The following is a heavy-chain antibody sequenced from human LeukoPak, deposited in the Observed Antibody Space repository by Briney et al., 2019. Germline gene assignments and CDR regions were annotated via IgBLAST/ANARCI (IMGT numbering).Heavy chain of an antibody. CDR2: IKKDGSEK. CDR3: AREHSWGDFDY. V-gene: IGHV3-7*01. Sequence: PWGSLRLSCAASGFTFCSYWMGWVRQAPGKGLEWVANIKKDGSEKYYEDSVKGRFTNSRDNAKNSLYLQMNSLRAEDTAVYYCAREHSWGDFDYWGQGTLVTVSS. CDR1: GFTFCSYW. D-gene: IGHD3-16*01. J-gene: IGHJ4*02.